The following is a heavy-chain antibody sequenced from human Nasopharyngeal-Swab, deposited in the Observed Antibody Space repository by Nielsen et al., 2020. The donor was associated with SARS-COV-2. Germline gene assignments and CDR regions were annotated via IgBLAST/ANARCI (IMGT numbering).Heavy chain of an antibody. CDR1: GGSISSYY. CDR2: IYYSGST. D-gene: IGHD6-6*01. V-gene: IGHV4-59*01. Sequence: SETLSLTCTVSGGSISSYYWSWIRQPPGKGLEWIGYIYYSGSTNYSPSLKSRVTISVDTSKNQFSLKLSSVTAADTAVYYCARGRIAARPDYFDYWGQGTLVTVSS. CDR3: ARGRIAARPDYFDY. J-gene: IGHJ4*02.